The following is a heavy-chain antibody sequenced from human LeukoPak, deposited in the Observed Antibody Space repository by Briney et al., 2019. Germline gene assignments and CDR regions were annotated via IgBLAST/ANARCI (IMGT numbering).Heavy chain of an antibody. D-gene: IGHD2-8*01. CDR3: ARDLNGAGDF. Sequence: PGGSLRLSCAASGFTFSSYWMHWVRRSPGKGLLWVSNISPDGNTRSHAESVQGRFTISRDNAMNTLYLQMSSLTADDTAVYYCARDLNGAGDFWGQGTMVTVSS. J-gene: IGHJ3*01. V-gene: IGHV3-74*01. CDR1: GFTFSSYW. CDR2: ISPDGNTR.